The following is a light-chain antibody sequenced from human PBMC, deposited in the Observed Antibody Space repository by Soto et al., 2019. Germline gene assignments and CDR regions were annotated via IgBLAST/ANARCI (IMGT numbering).Light chain of an antibody. CDR2: EVS. Sequence: QSALTQPPSASGSPGQSVTISCTGTSSDVGGCKFVSWYQQYPGKAPKLIIYEVSKRTSGVPDRFSGFKSGNTASLTVSGLHAEDEADYYCSSCAGSNNPYVFGTGTKLTVL. CDR3: SSCAGSNNPYV. J-gene: IGLJ1*01. V-gene: IGLV2-8*01. CDR1: SSDVGGCKF.